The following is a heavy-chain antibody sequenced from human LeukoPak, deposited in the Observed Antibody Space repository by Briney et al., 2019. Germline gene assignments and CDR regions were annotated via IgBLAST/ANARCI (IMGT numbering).Heavy chain of an antibody. J-gene: IGHJ4*02. D-gene: IGHD3-10*01. V-gene: IGHV3-7*01. CDR2: INQDGSEK. CDR3: ARVLYYSFDY. Sequence: GGSLRLSCEASGFTFSTYWMTWVRQAPGKGLEWVANINQDGSEKYYVDSVKGRFTISRDNAKNSLYLQMSSLRAEDTAVYYCARVLYYSFDYWGQGTLVTVSS. CDR1: GFTFSTYW.